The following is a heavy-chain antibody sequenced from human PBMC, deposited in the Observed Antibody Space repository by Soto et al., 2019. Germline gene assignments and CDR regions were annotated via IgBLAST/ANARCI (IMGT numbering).Heavy chain of an antibody. Sequence: ASVKVSCKASGGTFSSYAISWVRQAPGQGLEWMGGIIPIFGAANYAQKFQGRVTITADKSTSTAYMELSSLRSEDTAVYYCARTRGQQLVRVYYGMDVWGQGTTVTISS. CDR3: ARTRGQQLVRVYYGMDV. D-gene: IGHD6-13*01. J-gene: IGHJ6*02. CDR1: GGTFSSYA. V-gene: IGHV1-69*06. CDR2: IIPIFGAA.